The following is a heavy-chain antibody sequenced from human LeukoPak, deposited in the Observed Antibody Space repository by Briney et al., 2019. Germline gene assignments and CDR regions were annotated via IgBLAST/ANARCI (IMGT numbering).Heavy chain of an antibody. D-gene: IGHD3-9*01. V-gene: IGHV1-18*01. CDR3: ARGFRYFDWLPPYYFDY. Sequence: ASVTVSYKASGYTFTSYGISWVRQAHGQGLEWMGWISAYNGNTNYAQKLQGRVTMTTDTSTSTAYMELRSLRSDDKAVYYCARGFRYFDWLPPYYFDYWGQGTLVTVSS. J-gene: IGHJ4*02. CDR1: GYTFTSYG. CDR2: ISAYNGNT.